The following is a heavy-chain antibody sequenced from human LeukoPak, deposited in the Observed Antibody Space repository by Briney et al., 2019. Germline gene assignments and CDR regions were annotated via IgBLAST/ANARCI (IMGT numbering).Heavy chain of an antibody. CDR2: ICGDGACT. D-gene: IGHD5-24*01. V-gene: IGHV3-43*02. CDR3: AKDVGDGYIVAYYYYYTMDV. J-gene: IGHJ6*02. Sequence: LPGGSLRLSCAASGFSFDDYAMHWVRQAPGKGLEWVSLICGDGACTHYADSVKGRFTVSRDNSRNSLYLQMNSLRHEDTALYFCAKDVGDGYIVAYYYYYTMDVWGQGTTVTVSS. CDR1: GFSFDDYA.